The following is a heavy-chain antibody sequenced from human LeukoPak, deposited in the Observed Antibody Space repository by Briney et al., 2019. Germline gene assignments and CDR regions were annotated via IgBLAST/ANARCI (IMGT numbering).Heavy chain of an antibody. V-gene: IGHV1-3*01. CDR2: INAGNGNT. D-gene: IGHD3-10*01. Sequence: GASVKVSCKASGYTFTSYAMHWVCQAPGQRLEWMGWINAGNGNTKYSQKFQGRVTITRDTSASTAYMELSSLRSEDTAVYYCARADDLITMVRGVRLDYYYYGMDVWGKGTTVTVSS. CDR1: GYTFTSYA. J-gene: IGHJ6*04. CDR3: ARADDLITMVRGVRLDYYYYGMDV.